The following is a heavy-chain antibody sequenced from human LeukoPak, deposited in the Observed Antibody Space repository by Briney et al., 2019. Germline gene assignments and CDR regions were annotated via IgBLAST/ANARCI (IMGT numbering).Heavy chain of an antibody. V-gene: IGHV3-7*01. D-gene: IGHD2-2*01. J-gene: IGHJ4*02. CDR1: GFTFRSYW. CDR3: ASSSDAPGNY. Sequence: GGSLRLSCAASGFTFRSYWMSWVRQAPGRGLEWVANIKQDGSEKYYVDSVKGRFTISRDNAKNSLYLQMNSLRAEDTSVYYCASSSDAPGNYWGQGTLVTVSS. CDR2: IKQDGSEK.